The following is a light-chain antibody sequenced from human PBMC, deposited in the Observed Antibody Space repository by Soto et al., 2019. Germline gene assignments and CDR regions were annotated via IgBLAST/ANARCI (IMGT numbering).Light chain of an antibody. Sequence: DIQMTQSPSSVSASVGDRVTITCRASQDISSWLAWYQQKPGKAPKIMIYAASSLQGGVPSRFSGSGSGTEFTLTISSLQPEDFATYYCQQASSFPPTFGQWTRLDIK. V-gene: IGKV1-12*01. J-gene: IGKJ5*01. CDR1: QDISSW. CDR2: AAS. CDR3: QQASSFPPT.